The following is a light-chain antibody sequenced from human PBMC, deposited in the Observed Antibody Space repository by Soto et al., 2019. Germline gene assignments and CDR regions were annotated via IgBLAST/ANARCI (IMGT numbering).Light chain of an antibody. J-gene: IGKJ1*01. CDR2: GAS. Sequence: EIVLTQSPGTLSLSPGERATRSCRASQSVSSDYLAWYQRKPGQAPRLLIYGASSRATDSPNRFSGSGSGTDFTLTITRLEPEDFAVYFCQQYGGSPTTFGQGTKVEIK. CDR3: QQYGGSPTT. CDR1: QSVSSDY. V-gene: IGKV3-20*01.